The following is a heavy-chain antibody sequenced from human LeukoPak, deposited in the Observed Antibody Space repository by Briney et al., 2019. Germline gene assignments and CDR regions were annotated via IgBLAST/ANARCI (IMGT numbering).Heavy chain of an antibody. J-gene: IGHJ5*02. Sequence: PSETLSLTCTVSGGSISSSSYYWGWLRQPPGKGLEWIGSIYYSGSTYYNPSLKSRVTISVDTSKNQFSLKLSSVTAADTAVYYCARQWYRMATTKSRSQYNWFDPWGQGTLVTVSS. V-gene: IGHV4-39*01. CDR3: ARQWYRMATTKSRSQYNWFDP. D-gene: IGHD5-24*01. CDR1: GGSISSSSYY. CDR2: IYYSGST.